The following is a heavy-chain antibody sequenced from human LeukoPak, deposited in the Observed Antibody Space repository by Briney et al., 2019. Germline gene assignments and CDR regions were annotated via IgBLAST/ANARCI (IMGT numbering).Heavy chain of an antibody. CDR2: ISSSGSGGNT. CDR3: ARAGSNWNYVY. CDR1: GVTLSNYA. D-gene: IGHD1-7*01. J-gene: IGHJ4*02. Sequence: GGSLRLSCVASGVTLSNYAMSWARQAPGKGLEWVSGISSSGSGGNTYYADSVKGRFTISRDNTKNSLSLQMNSLRAEDTAVYYCARAGSNWNYVYWGQGTLVTVSS. V-gene: IGHV3-23*01.